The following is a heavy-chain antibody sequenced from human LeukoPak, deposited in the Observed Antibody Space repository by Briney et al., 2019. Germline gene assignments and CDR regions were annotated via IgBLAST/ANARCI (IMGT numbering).Heavy chain of an antibody. J-gene: IGHJ4*02. CDR1: GFTFSGSA. Sequence: GGSLRLSCAASGFTFSGSAMHWVRQASGKGLEWVGRIRSKANSYATAYAASVKGRFTISRDDSKNTAYLQMNSLKTEDTAVYYCTRPMMDYYDSSGYAFDYWGQGILVTVSS. CDR3: TRPMMDYYDSSGYAFDY. V-gene: IGHV3-73*01. D-gene: IGHD3-22*01. CDR2: IRSKANSYAT.